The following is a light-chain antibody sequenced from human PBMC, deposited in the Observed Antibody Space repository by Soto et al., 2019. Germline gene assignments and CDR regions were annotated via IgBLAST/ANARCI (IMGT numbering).Light chain of an antibody. CDR1: SSDVGAYNY. Sequence: QSALTQPASVPASPGQSITISCTGTSSDVGAYNYVSWYQQPPGKAPTLIIYDVAVRPSGVSSRFSGSKSANTASLTISGLQAEDEGDYYCTSYTTSTIVAFGGGTKVTVL. CDR2: DVA. CDR3: TSYTTSTIVA. J-gene: IGLJ2*01. V-gene: IGLV2-14*01.